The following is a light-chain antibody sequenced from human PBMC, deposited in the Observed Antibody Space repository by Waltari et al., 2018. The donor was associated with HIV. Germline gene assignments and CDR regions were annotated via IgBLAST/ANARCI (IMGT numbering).Light chain of an antibody. Sequence: QSALTQPASVSGSPGQSITISCTGTSSDVGSYNLVSWYQQHPGKAPKLMIYEVSKRPSGVSNRFSDSKSGNTASLTISGLQAEDEADYYCCSYAGSSTPVVFGGGTKLTVL. V-gene: IGLV2-23*02. CDR1: SSDVGSYNL. J-gene: IGLJ2*01. CDR3: CSYAGSSTPVV. CDR2: EVS.